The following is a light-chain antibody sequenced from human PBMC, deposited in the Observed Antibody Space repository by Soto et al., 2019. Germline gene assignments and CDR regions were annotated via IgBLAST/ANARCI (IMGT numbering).Light chain of an antibody. Sequence: QSALTQPASVSGSPGQSITISCAGNSSEVGGYNYVSWYQHHPGKAPKLMIYDVSNRPSGVSNRFSGSKSGSTASLTISGLQAEDEADYWCSSYTSSSTLVVFGGGTKVTVL. J-gene: IGLJ2*01. CDR2: DVS. CDR3: SSYTSSSTLVV. V-gene: IGLV2-14*03. CDR1: SSEVGGYNY.